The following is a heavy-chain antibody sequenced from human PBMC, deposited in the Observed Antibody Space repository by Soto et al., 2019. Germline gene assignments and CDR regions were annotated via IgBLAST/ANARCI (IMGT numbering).Heavy chain of an antibody. Sequence: QVQLQESGPGLVKPSETLSLTCNVSGGSLTTYFWSWIRQPPGKGLEWIGYIFYSGTTNYNPSLKSGVTMSIDTSRNRFALKLTSLTAADSAVYYCARGRGGTYDAFDIWGQGTMVTVSS. V-gene: IGHV4-59*01. CDR1: GGSLTTYF. D-gene: IGHD1-26*01. CDR2: IFYSGTT. J-gene: IGHJ3*02. CDR3: ARGRGGTYDAFDI.